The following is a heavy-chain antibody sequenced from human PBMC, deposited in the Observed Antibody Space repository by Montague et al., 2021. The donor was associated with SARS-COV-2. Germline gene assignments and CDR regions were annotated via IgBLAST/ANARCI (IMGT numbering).Heavy chain of an antibody. CDR3: ARIRDYDILTGSYSGFDY. CDR1: GFPLSTSGMC. J-gene: IGHJ4*02. V-gene: IGHV2-70*01. CDR2: IDWDDDK. Sequence: PALVKPTQTLTLTCTFSGFPLSTSGMCVSWIRQPPGKALEWLALIDWDDDKYYSTSPKTRLTISKDTSKNQVVLTMTNMDPVDTATYYCARIRDYDILTGSYSGFDYWGQGTLVTVSS. D-gene: IGHD3-9*01.